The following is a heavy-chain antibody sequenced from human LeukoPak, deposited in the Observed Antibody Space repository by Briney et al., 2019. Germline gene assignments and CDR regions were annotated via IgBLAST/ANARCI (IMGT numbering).Heavy chain of an antibody. J-gene: IGHJ4*02. CDR2: FSSNGGST. Sequence: GGSLRLSCSASGFTFSSYAMHWVRQAPGKGLEYVSAFSSNGGSTYYADSVKGRFTISRDNSKNTLYLQMSSLGAEDTAVYYCVKDRYDYVWGSYRYFDYWGQGTLVTVSS. CDR1: GFTFSSYA. CDR3: VKDRYDYVWGSYRYFDY. D-gene: IGHD3-16*02. V-gene: IGHV3-64D*06.